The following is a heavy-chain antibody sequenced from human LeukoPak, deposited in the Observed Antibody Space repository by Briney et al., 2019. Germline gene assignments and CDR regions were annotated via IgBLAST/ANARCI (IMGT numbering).Heavy chain of an antibody. CDR1: GYTFTGYY. D-gene: IGHD2-2*01. V-gene: IGHV1-18*04. J-gene: IGHJ5*02. Sequence: ASVKVSCKASGYTFTGYYMHWVRQAPGQGLEWMGWISGYNGNTNYAQKLQGRVTMTTDTSTSTAYMELRSLRSDDTAVYYCARDKYDVVVPAASYNWFDPXXQGTLVTVSS. CDR3: ARDKYDVVVPAASYNWFDP. CDR2: ISGYNGNT.